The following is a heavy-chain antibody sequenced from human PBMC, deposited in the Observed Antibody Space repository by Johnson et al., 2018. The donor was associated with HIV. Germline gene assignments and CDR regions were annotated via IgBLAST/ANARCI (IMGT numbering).Heavy chain of an antibody. CDR3: AKGPYSTSFDAFDI. Sequence: QVQLVESGGGVVQPGKSLRLSCAASGLTFSDFAMHWVRQAPGKGLEWVAVTSYDGSNKYYADSVKGRFTISRDNSRDTLYLQMKSLRAEDSAVYYCAKGPYSTSFDAFDIWGQGTMVTVSS. CDR1: GLTFSDFA. CDR2: TSYDGSNK. J-gene: IGHJ3*02. D-gene: IGHD6-6*01. V-gene: IGHV3-30*04.